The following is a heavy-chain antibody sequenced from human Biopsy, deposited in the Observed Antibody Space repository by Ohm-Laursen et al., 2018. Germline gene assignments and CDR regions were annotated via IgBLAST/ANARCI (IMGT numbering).Heavy chain of an antibody. CDR3: ARDTELLSIGLDYNFGMVV. CDR1: GYSFSNYG. CDR2: ISDYSGKT. V-gene: IGHV1-18*01. D-gene: IGHD1-14*01. J-gene: IGHJ6*02. Sequence: ASVKVSCKASGYSFSNYGISWVRQAPGQGLEWMGWISDYSGKTNYAQKFQGRVTMTTVTSTTTAYMELSSLRSEDTAVYYCARDTELLSIGLDYNFGMVVWGQGTKVTVSS.